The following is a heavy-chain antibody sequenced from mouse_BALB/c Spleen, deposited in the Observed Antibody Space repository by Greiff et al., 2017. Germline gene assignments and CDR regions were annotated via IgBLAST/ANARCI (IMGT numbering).Heavy chain of an antibody. V-gene: IGHV2-9*02. D-gene: IGHD2-4*01. Sequence: VQVVESGPGLVAPSQSLSITCTVSGFSLTSYGVHWVRQPPGKGLEWLGVIWAGGSTNYNSALMSRLSISKDNSKSQVFLKMNSLQTDDTAMYYCAREGGLYDYDLGDYWGQGTSVTVSS. CDR1: GFSLTSYG. CDR2: IWAGGST. CDR3: AREGGLYDYDLGDY. J-gene: IGHJ4*01.